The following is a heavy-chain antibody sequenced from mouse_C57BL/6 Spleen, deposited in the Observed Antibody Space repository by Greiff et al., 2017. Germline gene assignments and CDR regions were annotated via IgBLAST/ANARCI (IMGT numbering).Heavy chain of an antibody. CDR3: ARAGYYYGSSYAWFAY. V-gene: IGHV1-69*01. D-gene: IGHD1-1*01. CDR1: GYTFTSYW. Sequence: QVQLQQPGAELVMPGASVKLSCKASGYTFTSYWMHWVKQRPGQGLEWIGEIDPSASYTNYNQKFKGKSTLTVDKSSSTAYMQLSSLTSEDSAVYYCARAGYYYGSSYAWFAYWVQGTLVTVSA. CDR2: IDPSASYT. J-gene: IGHJ3*01.